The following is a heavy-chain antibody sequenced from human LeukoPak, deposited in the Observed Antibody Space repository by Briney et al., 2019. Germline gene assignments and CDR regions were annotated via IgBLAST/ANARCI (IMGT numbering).Heavy chain of an antibody. D-gene: IGHD3-10*02. CDR1: GFSFSSHG. J-gene: IGHJ6*04. V-gene: IGHV3-23*01. Sequence: PGGSLRLSCAASGFSFSSHGMSWVRRAPGKGLEWVSGIIGGAGGTYYADSVKGRFTISRDNAKNSLYLQMNSLRAEDTAVYYCAELGITMIGGVWGKGTTVTISS. CDR2: IIGGAGGT. CDR3: AELGITMIGGV.